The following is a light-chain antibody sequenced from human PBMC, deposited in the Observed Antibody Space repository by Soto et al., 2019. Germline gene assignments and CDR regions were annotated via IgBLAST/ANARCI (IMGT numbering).Light chain of an antibody. CDR1: QSVSSD. Sequence: EIVMTQSPVTLPVSPGERATLSCRASQSVSSDLAWYQKKPGQAPRLLIYAASTRAPGIPTRFSGSGSGTEFTLTISSLQSEDFAVYYCQQYNNWWTFGQGTRVEIK. J-gene: IGKJ1*01. CDR3: QQYNNWWT. V-gene: IGKV3-15*01. CDR2: AAS.